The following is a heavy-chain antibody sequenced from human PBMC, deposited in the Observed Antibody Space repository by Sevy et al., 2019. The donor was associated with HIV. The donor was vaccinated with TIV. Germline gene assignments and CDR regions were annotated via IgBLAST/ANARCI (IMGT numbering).Heavy chain of an antibody. V-gene: IGHV1-18*01. J-gene: IGHJ4*02. CDR2: ISAYNGNT. Sequence: GESLKISCKASGYTFTSYGISWVRQAPGQGLEWMGWISAYNGNTNYAQKLQGRVTMTTDTSTSTAYMELRSLRSDDTAVYYCARDRYDILTGYYTHTLGYWGQGTLVTVSS. D-gene: IGHD3-9*01. CDR3: ARDRYDILTGYYTHTLGY. CDR1: GYTFTSYG.